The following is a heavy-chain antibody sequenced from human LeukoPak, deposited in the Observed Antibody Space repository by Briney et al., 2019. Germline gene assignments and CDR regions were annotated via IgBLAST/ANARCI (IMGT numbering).Heavy chain of an antibody. V-gene: IGHV3-11*04. CDR3: ARAASKGITGTAPVGS. D-gene: IGHD1-20*01. J-gene: IGHJ4*02. Sequence: PGGSLRLSCAASGFTFSDYYMSWIRQAPGKGLEWVSYISSSGSTIYYADSVKGRFTISRDNAKNSLYLQMNSPRAEDTAVYYCARAASKGITGTAPVGSWGQGTLVTVSS. CDR1: GFTFSDYY. CDR2: ISSSGSTI.